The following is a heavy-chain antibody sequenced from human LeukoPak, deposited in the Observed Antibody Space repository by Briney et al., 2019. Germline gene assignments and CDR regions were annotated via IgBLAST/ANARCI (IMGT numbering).Heavy chain of an antibody. Sequence: GGSLRLSCAASGLTFSSYAMSWVRQAPGKGLEWVSTISGSGGSTNSAAAVKGRFTITRDNSKNTLYLQMNSLRAEDTAVYYCAKAGPRKDYEVDYWGQGTLVTVSS. V-gene: IGHV3-23*01. D-gene: IGHD4-17*01. CDR2: ISGSGGST. CDR1: GLTFSSYA. CDR3: AKAGPRKDYEVDY. J-gene: IGHJ4*02.